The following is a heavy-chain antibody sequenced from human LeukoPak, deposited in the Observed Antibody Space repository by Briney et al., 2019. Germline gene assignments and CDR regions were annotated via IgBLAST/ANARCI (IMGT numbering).Heavy chain of an antibody. D-gene: IGHD1-7*01. J-gene: IGHJ4*02. V-gene: IGHV3-7*01. CDR2: IKQDGSEK. CDR1: GVTFSSYW. CDR3: ASENQNWNYEGDY. Sequence: QPGGSLRLSCAASGVTFSSYWMTWVRQAPGKGLGWVANIKQDGSEKYYVDSVKGRFTISRDNAKNSLYLQMNSLRAEDTAVYYCASENQNWNYEGDYWGQGTLVTVSS.